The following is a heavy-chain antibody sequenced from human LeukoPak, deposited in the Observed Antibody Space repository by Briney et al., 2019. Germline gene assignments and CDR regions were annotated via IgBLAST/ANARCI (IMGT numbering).Heavy chain of an antibody. CDR2: IYNTGAT. CDR1: GFTVSDNY. CDR3: AKWPEGAMDYFDY. J-gene: IGHJ4*02. Sequence: PGWSLRLSCAASGFTVSDNYMTWVRQAPGKGLEWVSSIYNTGATHYADSVKGRFTISRDNSKNTLYLEMSSLRVEDTAIYYCAKWPEGAMDYFDYWGQGTLVTVSS. D-gene: IGHD2-8*01. V-gene: IGHV3-53*01.